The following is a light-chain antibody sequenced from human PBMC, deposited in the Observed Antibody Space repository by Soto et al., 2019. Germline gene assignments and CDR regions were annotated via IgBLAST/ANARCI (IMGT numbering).Light chain of an antibody. CDR2: GAS. Sequence: EVVMTQSPATLSVSKGERATLSCRASQSVSILLAWYQQKPGQAPRLLIYGASNRATGVPARISGSVSGTEFTLTIASLQSEDFAVYYCQQYSSWLWTFGQGTMVDIK. CDR1: QSVSIL. V-gene: IGKV3-15*01. J-gene: IGKJ1*01. CDR3: QQYSSWLWT.